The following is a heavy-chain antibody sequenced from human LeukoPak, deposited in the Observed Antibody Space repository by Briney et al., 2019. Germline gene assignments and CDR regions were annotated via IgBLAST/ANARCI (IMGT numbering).Heavy chain of an antibody. CDR3: ARDRDYYNSGGTMIDY. Sequence: GGSLRLSCAASGFTFSSHGMHWVRQAPGKGLEWVAVISYDGNKKYYADSVKGRFDISRDNSKNNLYMQMNSLRTEDTAVYYCARDRDYYNSGGTMIDYWGQGTLVTVSS. CDR2: ISYDGNKK. J-gene: IGHJ4*02. D-gene: IGHD6-19*01. V-gene: IGHV3-30*03. CDR1: GFTFSSHG.